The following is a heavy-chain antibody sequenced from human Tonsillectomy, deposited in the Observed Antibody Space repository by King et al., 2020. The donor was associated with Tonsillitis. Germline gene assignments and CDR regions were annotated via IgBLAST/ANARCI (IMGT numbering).Heavy chain of an antibody. CDR1: GFTFSSYS. CDR2: FSSSSSTI. CDR3: AGRVY. Sequence: VQLVESGGGLVQPGGSLRLSCAASGFTFSSYSMNWVRQAPGKGLEWVSYFSSSSSTIYYADSVKGRFTISRDNAKNSLYLQMNRLRAEDTAVYYCAGRVYWGQGTLVTVSS. J-gene: IGHJ4*02. D-gene: IGHD2-8*01. V-gene: IGHV3-48*01.